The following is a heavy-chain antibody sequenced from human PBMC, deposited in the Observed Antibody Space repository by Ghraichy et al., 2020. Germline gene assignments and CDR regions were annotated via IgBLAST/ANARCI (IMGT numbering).Heavy chain of an antibody. V-gene: IGHV4-30-2*01. J-gene: IGHJ4*02. CDR1: GGSISSGGYS. D-gene: IGHD3-10*01. CDR3: ASRRRMITMVRGVIYYFDY. Sequence: SETLSLTCAVSGGSISSGGYSWSWIRQPPGKGLEWIGYIYHSGSTYYNRSLKSRVTISVDRSKNQFSLKLSSVTAADTAVYYCASRRRMITMVRGVIYYFDYWGQGTLVTVSS. CDR2: IYHSGST.